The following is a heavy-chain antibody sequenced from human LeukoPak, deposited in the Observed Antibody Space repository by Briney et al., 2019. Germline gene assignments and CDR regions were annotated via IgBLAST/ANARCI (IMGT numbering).Heavy chain of an antibody. CDR3: ARKCYSLGAFDI. CDR1: GFTFRNYA. CDR2: ISGGGGGA. Sequence: GGSLRLSCAASGFTFRNYAMSWVRQAPGKGLEWVSVISGGGGGAYYADSLKGRFTISRDNAKNTLYLQMNSLRAEDTAVYYCARKCYSLGAFDIWGQGTMVTVSS. V-gene: IGHV3-23*01. D-gene: IGHD2-15*01. J-gene: IGHJ3*02.